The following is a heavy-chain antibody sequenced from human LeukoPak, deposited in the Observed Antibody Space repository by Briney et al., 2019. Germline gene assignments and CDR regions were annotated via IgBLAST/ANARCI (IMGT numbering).Heavy chain of an antibody. CDR3: ARGGYDILTGYCTDFDY. J-gene: IGHJ4*02. D-gene: IGHD3-9*01. Sequence: PGGSLRLSCAASGFTFDDYAMHWVRQAPGKGLEWVSGISWNSGSIGYADSVKGRFTISRDNAKNSLYVQMNSLRAEDTALYHCARGGYDILTGYCTDFDYWGQGTLVTVSS. CDR2: ISWNSGSI. V-gene: IGHV3-9*01. CDR1: GFTFDDYA.